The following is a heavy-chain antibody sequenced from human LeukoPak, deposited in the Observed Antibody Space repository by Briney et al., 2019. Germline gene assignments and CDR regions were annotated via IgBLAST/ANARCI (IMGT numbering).Heavy chain of an antibody. CDR3: ARDSGTTGTFDY. CDR2: ISYDGSNK. D-gene: IGHD1-7*01. J-gene: IGHJ4*02. Sequence: PGGSLRLSCAASGFTFSSYAMHWVRQAPGEGLEWVAVISYDGSNKYYADSVKGRFTISRDNSKNTLYLQMNSLRAEDTAVYYCARDSGTTGTFDYWGQGTLVTVSS. V-gene: IGHV3-30-3*01. CDR1: GFTFSSYA.